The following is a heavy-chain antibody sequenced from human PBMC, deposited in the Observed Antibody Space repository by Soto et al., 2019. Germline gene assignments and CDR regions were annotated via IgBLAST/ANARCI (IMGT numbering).Heavy chain of an antibody. CDR1: GGSISSSSYY. Sequence: PSETLSLTCTVSGGSISSSSYYWGWIRQPPGKGLEWIGSIYYSGSTYYNPSLKSRVTISVDTSKNQFSLKLSSVTAADTAVYYCARSLYYYDGSGYLDYWGQGTLVTVSS. CDR3: ARSLYYYDGSGYLDY. CDR2: IYYSGST. D-gene: IGHD3-22*01. J-gene: IGHJ4*02. V-gene: IGHV4-39*01.